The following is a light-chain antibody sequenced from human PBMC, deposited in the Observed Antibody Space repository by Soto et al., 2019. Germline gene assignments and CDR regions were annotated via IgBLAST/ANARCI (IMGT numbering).Light chain of an antibody. CDR2: EVS. V-gene: IGLV2-8*01. Sequence: SALTQPPSASGSPGQSVTISCTGTRSDVGGYNYVSWYQQHPGKAPKLMIYEVSKRPSGVPDRFSASKSGNTASLTVSGLQAEDEADYYCSTYAGSNNLGVFGTGTKVTVL. CDR1: RSDVGGYNY. J-gene: IGLJ1*01. CDR3: STYAGSNNLGV.